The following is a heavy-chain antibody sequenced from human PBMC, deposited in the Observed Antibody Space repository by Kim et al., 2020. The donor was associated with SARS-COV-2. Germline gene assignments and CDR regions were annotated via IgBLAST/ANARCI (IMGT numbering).Heavy chain of an antibody. CDR1: GGSISSYY. CDR3: ARDYYYDSSGYFDY. Sequence: SETLSLTCTVSGGSISSYYWSWIRQPPGKGLEWIGYIYYSGSTNYNPSLKSRVTISVDTSKNQFSLKLSSVTAADTAVYYCARDYYYDSSGYFDYWGQGTLVTVSS. J-gene: IGHJ4*02. CDR2: IYYSGST. V-gene: IGHV4-59*01. D-gene: IGHD3-22*01.